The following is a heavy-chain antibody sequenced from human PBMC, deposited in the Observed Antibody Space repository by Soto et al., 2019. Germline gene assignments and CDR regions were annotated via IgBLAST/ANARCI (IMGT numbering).Heavy chain of an antibody. CDR2: IYYSGST. CDR3: ARVEDYGVDY. J-gene: IGHJ4*02. D-gene: IGHD4-17*01. V-gene: IGHV4-31*03. CDR1: GGSISSGGYY. Sequence: SETLSLTCTVSGGSISSGGYYWSWIRQHPGKGLEWIGYIYYSGSTYYNPSLKSRVTISVDTSKIQFSLKLSSVTAADTAVYYCARVEDYGVDYWGQGTLVTVSS.